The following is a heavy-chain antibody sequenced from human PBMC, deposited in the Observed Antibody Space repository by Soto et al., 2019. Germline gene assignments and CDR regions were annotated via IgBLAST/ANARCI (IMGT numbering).Heavy chain of an antibody. D-gene: IGHD6-6*01. J-gene: IGHJ6*03. CDR3: ARTFSSSSSYYYYYIDV. CDR1: GYTFTRYD. V-gene: IGHV1-8*01. CDR2: MNPNSGNT. Sequence: VQLVQSGAEVKKPGASVKVSCKASGYTFTRYDFNWVRQATGQGLEWMGWMNPNSGNTGYAQKFQGRVTMTRSTSISTAYMELSSLRSDDTAVYYCARTFSSSSSYYYYYIDVWGKGTTVTVSS.